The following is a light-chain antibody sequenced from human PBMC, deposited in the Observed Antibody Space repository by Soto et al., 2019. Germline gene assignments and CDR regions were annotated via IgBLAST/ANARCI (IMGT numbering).Light chain of an antibody. CDR2: EGS. CDR3: CSYAGNKTVV. J-gene: IGLJ3*02. CDR1: SSDVGSYNL. Sequence: QSVLTQPASVSGSPGQSITISCTGTSSDVGSYNLVSWYQQHPGKAPKLMIYEGSKRPSGVSNRFSGSKSGNTASLTISGLQAEDEAVYYCCSYAGNKTVVFGGGTKLTVL. V-gene: IGLV2-14*02.